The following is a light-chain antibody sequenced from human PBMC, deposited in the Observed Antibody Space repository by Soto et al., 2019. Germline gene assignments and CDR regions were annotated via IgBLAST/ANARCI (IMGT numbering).Light chain of an antibody. J-gene: IGKJ4*01. CDR3: QQYDNLPLT. V-gene: IGKV1-33*01. Sequence: DIQMTQSPSSLTASVGDRVTITCQASQDIRKNLNWYQQKPGKAPKLLIYDASNLETGVPSRFSGSGSGTDFTFTISSLQPEDVATYYCQQYDNLPLTFGGGTKVEIK. CDR2: DAS. CDR1: QDIRKN.